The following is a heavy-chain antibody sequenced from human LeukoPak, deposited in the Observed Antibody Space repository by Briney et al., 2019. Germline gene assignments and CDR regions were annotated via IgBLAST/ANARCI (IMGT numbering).Heavy chain of an antibody. D-gene: IGHD3-22*01. CDR1: GITFSDYY. CDR3: ARVVWYYDSSGYYHAGDYFDY. Sequence: GGSLRLSCAASGITFSDYYMSWIRQAPGKGLEWVSYISSTGSMINYADSVKGRFTISRDNAKNSLYLQMNSLRAEDTAVYYCARVVWYYDSSGYYHAGDYFDYWGQGTLVTVSS. CDR2: ISSTGSMI. J-gene: IGHJ4*02. V-gene: IGHV3-11*01.